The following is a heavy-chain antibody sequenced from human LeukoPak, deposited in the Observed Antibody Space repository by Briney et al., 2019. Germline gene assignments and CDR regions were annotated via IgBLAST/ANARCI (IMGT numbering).Heavy chain of an antibody. CDR1: GYSFTSYW. D-gene: IGHD3-22*01. Sequence: GESLKISCKGSGYSFTSYWIGWVRQMPGKGLEWMGIIYPGDSDTRYSPSFQGQVTISADKSISTAYLQWSSLKASDTAMYYCARYDYDSSGYPPFFDYWGQGTLVTVS. V-gene: IGHV5-51*01. CDR3: ARYDYDSSGYPPFFDY. J-gene: IGHJ4*02. CDR2: IYPGDSDT.